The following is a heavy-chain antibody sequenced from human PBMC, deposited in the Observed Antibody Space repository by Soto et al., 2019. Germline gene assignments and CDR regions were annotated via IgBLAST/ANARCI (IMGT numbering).Heavy chain of an antibody. V-gene: IGHV5-10-1*03. J-gene: IGHJ4*02. CDR3: ARHEEGPFDS. CDR1: GYTFTNYW. CDR2: IDPSDSYT. Sequence: EVQLVQSGAEVKKPGESLRISCQGSGYTFTNYWISWVRQMPGKGLEWMGRIDPSDSYTNYSPSFQGHVTISADKSSSTAHLQWSSLKASDIAIYYCARHEEGPFDSWGQGTLVTVSS.